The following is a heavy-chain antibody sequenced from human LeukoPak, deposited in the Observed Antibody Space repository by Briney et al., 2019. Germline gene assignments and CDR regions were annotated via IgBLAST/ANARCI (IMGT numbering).Heavy chain of an antibody. V-gene: IGHV3-7*01. D-gene: IGHD3-10*01. CDR1: GFTFSTSW. CDR3: ARTYGSGSSYRHFDS. CDR2: IREVGAEK. J-gene: IGHJ4*02. Sequence: GGSLRLSCAASGFTFSTSWMTWVRQTPGKGLEWVANIREVGAEKNYVGSGKGRFTISRNNTNNSLYLQMNGLRAEDTALYYCARTYGSGSSYRHFDSWGQGTLVTVSS.